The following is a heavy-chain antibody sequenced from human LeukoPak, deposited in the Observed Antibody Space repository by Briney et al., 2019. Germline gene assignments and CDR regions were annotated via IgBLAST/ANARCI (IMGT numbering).Heavy chain of an antibody. CDR1: GGSISSYY. V-gene: IGHV4-59*01. CDR2: IYYSGST. D-gene: IGHD1-26*01. CDR3: ARESGSYVHYFDY. J-gene: IGHJ4*02. Sequence: SETLSLTCTVSGGSISSYYWSWIRQPPGKGLEWIGYIYYSGSTNYNPSLKSRVTISVDTSRNQFSLKLSSVTAADTAVYYCARESGSYVHYFDYWGQGTLVTVSS.